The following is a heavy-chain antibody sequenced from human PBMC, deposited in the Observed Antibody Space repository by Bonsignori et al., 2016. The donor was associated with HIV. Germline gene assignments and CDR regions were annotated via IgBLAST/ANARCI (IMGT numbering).Heavy chain of an antibody. CDR2: INPNSGGT. Sequence: ASVKVSCKASGYTFTGYYMHWVRQAPGQGLEWMGWINPNSGGTNYAQKFQGRVTMTRDTSISTAYMELSRLRSDDTAVYYCARGGVVVAATRTGVDYWGQGTLVTVSS. CDR1: GYTFTGYY. J-gene: IGHJ4*02. V-gene: IGHV1-2*02. CDR3: ARGGVVVAATRTGVDY. D-gene: IGHD2-15*01.